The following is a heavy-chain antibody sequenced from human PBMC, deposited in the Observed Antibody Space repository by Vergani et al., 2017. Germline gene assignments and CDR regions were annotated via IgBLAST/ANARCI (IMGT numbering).Heavy chain of an antibody. CDR2: ISFDGSNK. J-gene: IGHJ3*02. V-gene: IGHV3-30-3*01. D-gene: IGHD4-23*01. CDR3: ARGGGNSGADAFDI. CDR1: GFTFSSYA. Sequence: QVQLVESGGGVVQPGRSLRLSCAASGFTFSSYAMHWVRQAPGKGLEWVAVISFDGSNKYYADSVKGRFTISRDNSKNTLYLQMNSLRAEDTAVYYCARGGGNSGADAFDIWGPGTMGTVSS.